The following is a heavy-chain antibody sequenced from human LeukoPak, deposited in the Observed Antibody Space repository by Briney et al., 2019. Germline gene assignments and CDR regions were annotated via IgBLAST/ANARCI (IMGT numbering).Heavy chain of an antibody. J-gene: IGHJ4*02. CDR2: INPNSGGT. CDR1: GYTFTGYY. D-gene: IGHD3-10*01. V-gene: IGHV1-2*02. Sequence: ASVKVSCKASGYTFTGYYMHWVRQAPGQGLERMGWINPNSGGTNYAQKFQGRVTMTRDTSISTAYMELSRLRSDDTAVYYCARHMFRYGTGSLEYWGQRILVTVSS. CDR3: ARHMFRYGTGSLEY.